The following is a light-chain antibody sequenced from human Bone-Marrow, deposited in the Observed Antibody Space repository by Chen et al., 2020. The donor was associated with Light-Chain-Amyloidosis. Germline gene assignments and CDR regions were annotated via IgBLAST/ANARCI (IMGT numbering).Light chain of an antibody. CDR2: EDN. V-gene: IGLV2-23*01. CDR1: STGVGNYNL. Sequence: QSALPQPASVSGSPGQPIPFSCTGTSTGVGNYNLVSWYQRHPGKAPKLIIFEDNKRPSGVPSRFSGSRSGYTASLTISGLQAEDESDYYCCSYAGSQIFVFGTGSRVTVL. CDR3: CSYAGSQIFV. J-gene: IGLJ1*01.